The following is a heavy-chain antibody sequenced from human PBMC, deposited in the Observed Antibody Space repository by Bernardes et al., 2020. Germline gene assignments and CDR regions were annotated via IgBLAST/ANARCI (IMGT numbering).Heavy chain of an antibody. J-gene: IGHJ4*02. D-gene: IGHD2-2*01. Sequence: EPLSLTCAGAVGSFSGYYCSWVRPTRGKGLEWIGEINHSGSTNYNPSLKSRVTISVDTSKNQFSLKLSSVTAADTAVYYCARGTYCSSTNCYRGGPDYWGQGTLVTVSS. V-gene: IGHV4-34*01. CDR1: VGSFSGYY. CDR2: INHSGST. CDR3: ARGTYCSSTNCYRGGPDY.